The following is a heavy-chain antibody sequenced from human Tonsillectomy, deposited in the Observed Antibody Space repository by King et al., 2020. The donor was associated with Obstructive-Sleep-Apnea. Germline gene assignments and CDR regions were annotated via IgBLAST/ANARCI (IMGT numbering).Heavy chain of an antibody. V-gene: IGHV3-7*01. J-gene: IGHJ5*02. CDR2: IKQDGSEK. D-gene: IGHD4-17*01. Sequence: VQLVESGGGLVQPGGSLRLSCAASGFTLGTYWMSWVRQAPGKGLEWVADIKQDGSEKYYLDSVKGRFTISRDNANNLLYLQMRSLRTEDTAVYYCTRDNYGDDFFGPWGQGTLVTVSS. CDR1: GFTLGTYW. CDR3: TRDNYGDDFFGP.